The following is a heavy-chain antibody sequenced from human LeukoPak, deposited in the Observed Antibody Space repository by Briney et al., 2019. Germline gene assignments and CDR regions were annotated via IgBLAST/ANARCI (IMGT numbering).Heavy chain of an antibody. CDR1: GGSISSSGHS. CDR3: AQSLGSSDWMGNWFDR. Sequence: SETLSLTCTVSGGSISSSGHSWGWIRHPPGNGLEWTGTIYYTGRTYYNPSLESRVTISVDTSKNQSSLRLSSVTAADTAVYYCAQSLGSSDWMGNWFDRWGQGMLVTVSS. CDR2: IYYTGRT. V-gene: IGHV4-39*01. D-gene: IGHD6-13*01. J-gene: IGHJ5*02.